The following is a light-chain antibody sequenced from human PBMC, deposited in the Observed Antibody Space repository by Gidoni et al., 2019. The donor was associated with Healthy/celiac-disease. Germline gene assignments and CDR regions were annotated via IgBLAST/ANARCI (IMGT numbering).Light chain of an antibody. Sequence: EIVLTQSPATLSLSQGERAPLSCRASQSVSSYLAWYQQKPGQAPRLLIYDASNRATGSPARFSGSGSGTDFTLTISSLEPEDFAVYYCQQRSNWPITFGQGTRLEIK. V-gene: IGKV3-11*01. CDR2: DAS. CDR3: QQRSNWPIT. J-gene: IGKJ5*01. CDR1: QSVSSY.